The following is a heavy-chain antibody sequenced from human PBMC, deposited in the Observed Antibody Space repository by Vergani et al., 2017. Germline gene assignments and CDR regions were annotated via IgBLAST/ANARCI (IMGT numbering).Heavy chain of an antibody. CDR1: GGSISSGSYY. CDR2: IYTSGST. D-gene: IGHD2-2*01. CDR3: ARGISTVPAGIRDYYYYYMDV. V-gene: IGHV4-61*02. J-gene: IGHJ6*03. Sequence: QVQLQESGPGLVKPSQTLSLTCTVSGGSISSGSYYWSWIRQPAGKGLEWIGRIYTSGSTNYNPSLKSRVTISVDTSKNQLSLKLSSVTAADTAVYYCARGISTVPAGIRDYYYYYMDVWGKGTTVTVSS.